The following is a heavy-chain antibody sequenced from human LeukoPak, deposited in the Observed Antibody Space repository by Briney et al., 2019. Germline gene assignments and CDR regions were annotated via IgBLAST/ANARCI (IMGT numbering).Heavy chain of an antibody. CDR2: ISSDGIII. D-gene: IGHD2-15*01. CDR3: AKDWGHCSGGNCYYFDY. Sequence: GGSLRLSCAASGFTFSTYAMHWVRQAPGQGLDYVSGISSDGIIIHYANSVKGRFTISRDNSKNTLFLQMNSLRPEDTAVYYCAKDWGHCSGGNCYYFDYWGQGTLVTVSS. J-gene: IGHJ4*02. V-gene: IGHV3-64*01. CDR1: GFTFSTYA.